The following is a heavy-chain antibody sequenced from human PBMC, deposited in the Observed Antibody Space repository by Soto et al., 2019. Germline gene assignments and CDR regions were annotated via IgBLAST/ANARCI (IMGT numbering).Heavy chain of an antibody. CDR3: ARMSYFYDKWYFDL. CDR2: VYYSGTT. J-gene: IGHJ2*01. D-gene: IGHD3-22*01. V-gene: IGHV4-30-4*01. CDR1: GASINNNDYY. Sequence: QLQGSGPGLVKPSQTLSLTCTVSGASINNNDYYWSWIRQTPGKGLEWIGYVYYSGTTDYIPSLKSRLSMSIDKSQNQFTLKLNSVTAADTATYYCARMSYFYDKWYFDLWGRGTLVTVSS.